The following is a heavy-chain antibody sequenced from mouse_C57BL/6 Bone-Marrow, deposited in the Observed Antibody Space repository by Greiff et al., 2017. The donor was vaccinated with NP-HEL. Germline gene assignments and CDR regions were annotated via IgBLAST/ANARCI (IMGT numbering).Heavy chain of an antibody. CDR3: AKNRGYDDYAMDY. V-gene: IGHV2-5*01. CDR2: IWRGGST. Sequence: QVQLQQSGPGLVQPSQSLSMTCTVSGFSLTSYGVHWVRQSPGKGLEWLGVIWRGGSTDYNAAFMSRLSITKDNSKSQVFFKMNSLQADDTAIYYCAKNRGYDDYAMDYWGQGTSVTVSS. J-gene: IGHJ4*01. CDR1: GFSLTSYG. D-gene: IGHD2-2*01.